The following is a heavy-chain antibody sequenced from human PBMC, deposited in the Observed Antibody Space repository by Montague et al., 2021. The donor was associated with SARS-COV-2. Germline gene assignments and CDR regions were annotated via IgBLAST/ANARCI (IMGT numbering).Heavy chain of an antibody. CDR2: INQSGRT. CDR1: GGSFSGYY. J-gene: IGHJ6*02. CDR3: SRVRYYGSGTSLGMDV. D-gene: IGHD3-10*01. V-gene: IGHV4-34*01. Sequence: SETLSLTCAVYGGSFSGYYWSWIRQPPGKGLEWIGEINQSGRTNNNPSLKSRVTISVDTSKNQFSLKLSSVTAADTAVYYCSRVRYYGSGTSLGMDVWGQGTTVTVSS.